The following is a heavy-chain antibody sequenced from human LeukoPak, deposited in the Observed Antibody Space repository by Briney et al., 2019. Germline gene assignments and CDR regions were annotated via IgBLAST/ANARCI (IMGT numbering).Heavy chain of an antibody. D-gene: IGHD3-16*01. J-gene: IGHJ4*02. CDR2: TNSDASST. CDR1: GFTFSSYW. V-gene: IGHV3-74*03. Sequence: GGSLRLSCAASGFTFSSYWMNWVRQAPGKGLVWVSRTNSDASSTTYADSVKGRFTISRDNAKNTLYLQMNSLRAEGTAVYYCARVGQALGKYYFDYWGQGTLVTVSS. CDR3: ARVGQALGKYYFDY.